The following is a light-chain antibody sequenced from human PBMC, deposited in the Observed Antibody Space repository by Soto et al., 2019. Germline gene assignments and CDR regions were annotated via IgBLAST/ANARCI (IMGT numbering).Light chain of an antibody. V-gene: IGLV3-25*02. CDR2: KDT. J-gene: IGLJ3*02. CDR3: QSADSDGTYQV. Sequence: SYELTQPPSVSVSPGQTARITCSGDALPKQYAYWYQQKPGQAPVVVIYKDTERPSGIPERFSGSSSGTTVTLIISEVQAEDEAAYYCQSADSDGTYQVCGGGTKLTVL. CDR1: ALPKQY.